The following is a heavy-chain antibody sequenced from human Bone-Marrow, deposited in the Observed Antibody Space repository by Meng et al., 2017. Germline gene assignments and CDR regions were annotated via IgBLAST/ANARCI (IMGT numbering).Heavy chain of an antibody. CDR3: ARVSGSCYVWYFDL. D-gene: IGHD1-26*01. V-gene: IGHV3-11*04. Sequence: GESLKISCAASGFTFSDYYMSWIRQAPGKGLEWVSYISSSGSTIYYADSVKGRFTISRDNAKNSLYLQMSSLRAEDTAVYYCARVSGSCYVWYFDLWGRGTLVTVSS. CDR1: GFTFSDYY. J-gene: IGHJ2*01. CDR2: ISSSGSTI.